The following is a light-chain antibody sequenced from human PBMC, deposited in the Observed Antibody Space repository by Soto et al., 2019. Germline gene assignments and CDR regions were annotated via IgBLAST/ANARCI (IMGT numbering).Light chain of an antibody. J-gene: IGKJ2*01. CDR1: QSVSSSY. CDR2: GAS. V-gene: IGKV3-20*01. CDR3: QQYGRSPPNT. Sequence: EIVLTQSPGTLSLSPGERATLSCRASQSVSSSYLAWYQQKPGQAPRILIYGASIRATGIPDRFSGGGSGTDFTLTISRLEPEDFAVYYCQQYGRSPPNTFGQGTKLEIK.